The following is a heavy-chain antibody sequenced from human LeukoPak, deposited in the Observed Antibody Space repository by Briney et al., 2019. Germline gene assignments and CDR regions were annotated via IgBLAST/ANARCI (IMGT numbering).Heavy chain of an antibody. J-gene: IGHJ3*02. CDR2: INHSGGT. CDR3: ARGGRRGIQLWSRAFDI. D-gene: IGHD5-18*01. CDR1: GGSFSGYY. V-gene: IGHV4-34*01. Sequence: SETLSLTCAVYGGSFSGYYWSWIRQPPGKGLEWIGEINHSGGTNYNPSLKSRVTISVDTSKNQFSLKLSSVTAADTAVYYCARGGRRGIQLWSRAFDIWGQGTMVTVSS.